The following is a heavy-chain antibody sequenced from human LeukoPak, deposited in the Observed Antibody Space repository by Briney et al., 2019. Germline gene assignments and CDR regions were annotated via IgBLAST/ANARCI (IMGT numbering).Heavy chain of an antibody. CDR2: IYYSGST. D-gene: IGHD6-19*01. CDR3: ARTKDSSGWYGYFDY. V-gene: IGHV4-61*01. CDR1: GGSVSSGSYY. J-gene: IGHJ4*02. Sequence: SETLSLTCTVSGGSVSSGSYYWSWIRQPPGKGPEWIGYIYYSGSTNYNPSLKSRVTISVDTSKNQFSLKLSSVTAADTAVYYCARTKDSSGWYGYFDYWGQGTLVTVSS.